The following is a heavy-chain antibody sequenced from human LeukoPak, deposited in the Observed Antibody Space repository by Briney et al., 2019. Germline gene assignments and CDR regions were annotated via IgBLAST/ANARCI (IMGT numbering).Heavy chain of an antibody. CDR1: GFTFSGYA. Sequence: PGGSLRLSCAASGFTFSGYAIHWVRQAPGKGLEWVAVISFDGTYKYYADSVKGRFTISRDNSKNTLYLQMNSLRAEDTAVYYCARGGGYCINGLCIQDYWGQGTLVTVSS. V-gene: IGHV3-30*01. D-gene: IGHD2-8*01. CDR2: ISFDGTYK. J-gene: IGHJ4*02. CDR3: ARGGGYCINGLCIQDY.